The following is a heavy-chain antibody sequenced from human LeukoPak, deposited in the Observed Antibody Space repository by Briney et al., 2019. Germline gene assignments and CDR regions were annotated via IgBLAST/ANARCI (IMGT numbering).Heavy chain of an antibody. CDR2: INHSGST. J-gene: IGHJ4*02. CDR3: ARGAPENNNWNGGS. V-gene: IGHV4-34*01. D-gene: IGHD1-1*01. CDR1: GGSFSGYY. Sequence: PLETLSLTCAVYGGSFSGYYWSWIRQPPGKGLEWIGEINHSGSTNYNPSLKSRVTISVDTSKNQFSLKLSSVTAADTAVYYCARGAPENNNWNGGSWGQGTLVTVSS.